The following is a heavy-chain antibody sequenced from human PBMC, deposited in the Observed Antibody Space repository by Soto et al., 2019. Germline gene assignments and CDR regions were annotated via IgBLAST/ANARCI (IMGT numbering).Heavy chain of an antibody. CDR1: GYTFTSYV. D-gene: IGHD6-13*01. CDR3: ASDREQLVLYRMDV. Sequence: QVQLVQSGAEVKKPGASVKVSCKASGYTFTSYVISWVRQAPGQGLEWMGWISAYNGNTNYAQKLQGRVTMTTDTATGTAYMELRSLTSDETAVYYWASDREQLVLYRMDVWGQGRTGSVSS. V-gene: IGHV1-18*01. CDR2: ISAYNGNT. J-gene: IGHJ6*01.